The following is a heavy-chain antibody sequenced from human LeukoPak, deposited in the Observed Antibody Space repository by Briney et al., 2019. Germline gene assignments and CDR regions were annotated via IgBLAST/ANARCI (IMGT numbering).Heavy chain of an antibody. V-gene: IGHV1-69*05. CDR2: IIPIFGTA. Sequence: ASVKVSCKASGGTFSSYAISWVRQAPGQGLGWMGGIIPIFGTANYAQKFQGRVTITTDESTSTAYMELSSLRSEDTAVYYCASYSNYEAFDYWGQGTLVTVSS. CDR1: GGTFSSYA. D-gene: IGHD4-11*01. J-gene: IGHJ4*02. CDR3: ASYSNYEAFDY.